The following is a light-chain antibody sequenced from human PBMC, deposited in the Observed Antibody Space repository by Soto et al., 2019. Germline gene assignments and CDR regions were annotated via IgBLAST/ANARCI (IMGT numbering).Light chain of an antibody. CDR3: QQYGNSPIT. CDR1: ERIYSAY. CDR2: GTS. Sequence: EIVLTQSPGTLSLSRGERATLSCRASERIYSAYLGWCQQKPGQAPRLLIYGTSSRATGIPDRFSGSGSGTDFTLTISRLEPEDFAVYCCQQYGNSPITFGQGTRLEIK. J-gene: IGKJ5*01. V-gene: IGKV3-20*01.